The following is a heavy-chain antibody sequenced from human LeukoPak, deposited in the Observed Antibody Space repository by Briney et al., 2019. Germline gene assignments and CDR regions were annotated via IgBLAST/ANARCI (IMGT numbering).Heavy chain of an antibody. D-gene: IGHD3-10*01. V-gene: IGHV3-33*06. J-gene: IGHJ4*02. CDR3: AKDRGAYYYGSGSYSDY. CDR2: IWYDGSNK. CDR1: GFTFSSYG. Sequence: GRSLRLSCAASGFTFSSYGMHWVRQAPGKGLEWVAVIWYDGSNKYYADSVKGRFTISRDNSKNTLYLQMNSLRAEDTAVYYCAKDRGAYYYGSGSYSDYWAREPWSPSPQ.